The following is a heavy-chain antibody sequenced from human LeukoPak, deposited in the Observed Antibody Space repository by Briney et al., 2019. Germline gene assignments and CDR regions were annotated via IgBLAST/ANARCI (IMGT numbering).Heavy chain of an antibody. Sequence: GGSLRLSCAASGFTFSSYSMNWVRQAPGKGLEWVSSISSSSSYIYYADSVKGRFTISRDNAKNSLYLQMNSLRAEDTAVYYCARDLIAGWELVGYFDYWGQGTLVTVSS. CDR1: GFTFSSYS. CDR2: ISSSSSYI. CDR3: ARDLIAGWELVGYFDY. D-gene: IGHD1-26*01. V-gene: IGHV3-21*01. J-gene: IGHJ4*02.